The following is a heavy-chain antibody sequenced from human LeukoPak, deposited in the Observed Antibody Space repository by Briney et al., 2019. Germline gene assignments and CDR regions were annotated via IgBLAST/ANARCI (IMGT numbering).Heavy chain of an antibody. CDR1: GYTFTSYG. Sequence: AASVKVSCKASGYTFTSYGISWVRQAPGQGLEWMGWISAYNGNTNYAQKLQGRVTMTTDTSTSTAYMELRSLRSDDTAVYYCARDHLPIVVVPAAPGYWGQGTLVTVSS. D-gene: IGHD2-2*01. CDR3: ARDHLPIVVVPAAPGY. J-gene: IGHJ4*02. V-gene: IGHV1-18*01. CDR2: ISAYNGNT.